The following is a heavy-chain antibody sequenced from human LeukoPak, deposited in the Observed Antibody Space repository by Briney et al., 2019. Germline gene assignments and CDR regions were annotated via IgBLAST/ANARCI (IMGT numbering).Heavy chain of an antibody. Sequence: SETLSLTCTVSGGSISSYYWSWIRQPPGKGLEWIGCIYYSGSTNYNPSLKSRVTISVDTSKNQFSLKLSSVTAADTAVYYCARHTKYYYGSGSLSYWGQGTLVTVSS. CDR1: GGSISSYY. J-gene: IGHJ4*02. CDR2: IYYSGST. D-gene: IGHD3-10*01. CDR3: ARHTKYYYGSGSLSY. V-gene: IGHV4-59*08.